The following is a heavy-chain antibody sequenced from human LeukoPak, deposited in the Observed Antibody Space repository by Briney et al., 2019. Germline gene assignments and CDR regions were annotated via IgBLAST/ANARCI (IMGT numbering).Heavy chain of an antibody. D-gene: IGHD3-22*01. CDR3: ASSGHYDSSGYYIY. V-gene: IGHV4-30-4*01. CDR1: GGSISSGDYY. J-gene: IGHJ4*02. CDR2: IYYSGST. Sequence: SETLSLTCTVSGGSISSGDYYWSWIRQPPGKGLEWIGYIYYSGSTYYNPSLKSRVTISVDTSKNQFSLKLSSVTAADTAVYYCASSGHYDSSGYYIYWGQGTLVTVSS.